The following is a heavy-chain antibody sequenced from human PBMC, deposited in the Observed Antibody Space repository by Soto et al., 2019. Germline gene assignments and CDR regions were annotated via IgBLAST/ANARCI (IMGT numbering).Heavy chain of an antibody. Sequence: QVQLPQWGAGLLKPSETLSLTCAVYGGSFSDYYWSWIRQPPGKGLEWIGEINHSGGTNYNPSLKSRVTISVDTSKNQFSLNLSSVTAADTAVYYCARVHYGSSWYYFDYWGRGTLVTVSS. V-gene: IGHV4-34*01. CDR1: GGSFSDYY. D-gene: IGHD6-13*01. J-gene: IGHJ4*02. CDR3: ARVHYGSSWYYFDY. CDR2: INHSGGT.